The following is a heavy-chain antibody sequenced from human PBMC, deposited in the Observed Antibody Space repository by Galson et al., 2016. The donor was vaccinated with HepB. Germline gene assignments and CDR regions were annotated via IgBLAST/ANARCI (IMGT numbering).Heavy chain of an antibody. D-gene: IGHD2-8*01. V-gene: IGHV7-4-1*02. Sequence: QSGAEVKKPGASVKVSCKASGYTFTTYAMNWVRQAPGQGLECMGWINTNTGNPTYAQGFTGRFVFSLDTSVSTAYLQISGLKAEDTAVYYCATSAGRGVYDYWGQGTLVTVSS. CDR1: GYTFTTYA. CDR2: INTNTGNP. J-gene: IGHJ4*02. CDR3: ATSAGRGVYDY.